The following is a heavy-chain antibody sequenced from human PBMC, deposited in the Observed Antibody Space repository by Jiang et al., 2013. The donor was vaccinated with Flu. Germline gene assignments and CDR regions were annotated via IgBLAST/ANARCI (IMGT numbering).Heavy chain of an antibody. J-gene: IGHJ4*02. CDR3: ARDIRFLEWLLYDY. V-gene: IGHV3-7*01. CDR1: GFTFSSYW. CDR2: IKQDGSEK. D-gene: IGHD3-3*01. Sequence: ASGFTFSSYWMSWVRQAPGKGLEWVANIKQDGSEKYYVDSVKGRFTISRDNAKNSLYLQMNSLRAEDTAVYYCARDIRFLEWLLYDYWGQGTLVTVSS.